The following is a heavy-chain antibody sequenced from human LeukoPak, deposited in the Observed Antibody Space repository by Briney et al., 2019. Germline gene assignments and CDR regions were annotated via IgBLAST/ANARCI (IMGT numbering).Heavy chain of an antibody. CDR1: GGTFSSYA. CDR3: AREPRRLGPGYFDY. CDR2: IIPIFGTA. V-gene: IGHV1-69*13. Sequence: SVKVPCKASGGTFSSYAISWVRQAPGQGLEWMGGIIPIFGTANYAQKFQGRVTITADESTSTAYMELSSLRSEDTAVYYCAREPRRLGPGYFDYWGQGTLVTVSS. J-gene: IGHJ4*02. D-gene: IGHD1-14*01.